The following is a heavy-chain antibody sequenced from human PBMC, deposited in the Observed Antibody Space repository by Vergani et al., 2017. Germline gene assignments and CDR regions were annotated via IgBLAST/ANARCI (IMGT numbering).Heavy chain of an antibody. Sequence: QVQLQESGPGLVKPSETLSLTCTVSGDSVISTDYHWGWLRQPPGKGLEWIGSMDYSGSTSYNPSLESRIPISFETPKNHFSLRLTSVTAADTAVYYCASKRRAFRAAYYHSYDFWGPGTLVGVSS. CDR1: GDSVISTDYH. V-gene: IGHV4-39*02. CDR3: ASKRRAFRAAYYHSYDF. CDR2: MDYSGST. D-gene: IGHD4/OR15-4a*01. J-gene: IGHJ4*02.